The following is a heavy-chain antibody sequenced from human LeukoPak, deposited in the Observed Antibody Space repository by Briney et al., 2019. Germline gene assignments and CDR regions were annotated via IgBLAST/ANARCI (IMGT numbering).Heavy chain of an antibody. Sequence: SSETLSLTCTVSGGSISSYYWSWIRQPPGEGLEWIGYIYYSGSTNYNPSLKSRVTISVDTSKNQFSLKLSSVTAADTAVYYCARGIAVAGIWYFDLWGRGTLVTVSS. CDR3: ARGIAVAGIWYFDL. D-gene: IGHD6-19*01. J-gene: IGHJ2*01. CDR1: GGSISSYY. CDR2: IYYSGST. V-gene: IGHV4-59*08.